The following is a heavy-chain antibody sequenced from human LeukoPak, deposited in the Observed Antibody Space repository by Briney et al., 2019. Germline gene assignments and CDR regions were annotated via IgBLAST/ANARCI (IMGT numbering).Heavy chain of an antibody. V-gene: IGHV4-38-2*02. CDR3: ARRLGHYYGSGSYEWNYYGMDV. J-gene: IGHJ6*02. Sequence: SETLCLTCTVSAYSISSGYYWGWIRQPPGKGLEWIGYIYYSGSTNYNPSLKSRVTISVDTSKNQFSLKLSSVTAADTAVYYCARRLGHYYGSGSYEWNYYGMDVWGQGTTVTVSS. D-gene: IGHD3-10*01. CDR1: AYSISSGYY. CDR2: IYYSGST.